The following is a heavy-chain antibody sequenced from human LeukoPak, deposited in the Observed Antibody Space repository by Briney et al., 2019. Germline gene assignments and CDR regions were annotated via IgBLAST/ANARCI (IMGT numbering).Heavy chain of an antibody. CDR1: GFTFSSYG. D-gene: IGHD6-13*01. CDR3: AKELSAGTGGGWEDYFDY. Sequence: GGSLRPSCAASGFTFSSYGMHWVRQAPGKWLEWVAVISYDGSNKFYADSVKGRFTISRDNSKSTLYLQMNSLRAEDTAVYYCAKELSAGTGGGWEDYFDYWGQGTLVTVSA. J-gene: IGHJ4*02. CDR2: ISYDGSNK. V-gene: IGHV3-30*18.